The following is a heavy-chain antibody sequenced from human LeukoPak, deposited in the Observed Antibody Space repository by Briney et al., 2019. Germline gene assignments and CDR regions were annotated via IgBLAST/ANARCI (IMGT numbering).Heavy chain of an antibody. CDR3: ARGESDTRFDY. V-gene: IGHV3-66*01. J-gene: IGHJ4*02. CDR1: GFTVSSNY. Sequence: GGSLRLSCAASGFTVSSNYMSWVRQAPGKGLEWVSVIYSGGSTYYTDSVKGRFTISRDNSKNTLYLQMNSLRAEDTAVYYCARGESDTRFDYWGQGTLVTVSS. D-gene: IGHD5-18*01. CDR2: IYSGGST.